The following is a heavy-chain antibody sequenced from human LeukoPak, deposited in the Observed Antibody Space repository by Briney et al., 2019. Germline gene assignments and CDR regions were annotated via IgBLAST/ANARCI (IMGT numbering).Heavy chain of an antibody. J-gene: IGHJ4*02. CDR1: GYTLTELS. CDR2: FDPEDGET. D-gene: IGHD6-19*01. Sequence: GASVKVSCTVSGYTLTELSMHWVRQAPGKGLEWMGGFDPEDGETIYAQKFQGRVTMTEDTSTDTAYMELSSLRSEDTAVYYCATGGSGWYRFDYWGQGTLVTVAS. CDR3: ATGGSGWYRFDY. V-gene: IGHV1-24*01.